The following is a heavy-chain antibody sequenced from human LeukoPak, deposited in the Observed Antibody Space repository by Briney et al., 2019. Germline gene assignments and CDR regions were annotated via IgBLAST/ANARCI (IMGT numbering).Heavy chain of an antibody. CDR2: IYYSGST. V-gene: IGHV4-59*01. CDR1: GVSISSYY. CDR3: VRGGTRYNWSY. D-gene: IGHD1-20*01. J-gene: IGHJ4*02. Sequence: SETLSLTCTVSGVSISSYYWSWIRQPPGKGLEWIGYIYYSGSTNYNPSLKSRVTISVDTSKNQFSLKLSSVTAADTAVYYCVRGGTRYNWSYWGQGTLVTVSS.